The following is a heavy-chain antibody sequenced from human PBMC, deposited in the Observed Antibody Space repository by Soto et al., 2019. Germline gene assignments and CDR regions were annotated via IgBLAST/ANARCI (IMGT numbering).Heavy chain of an antibody. Sequence: ASVKVSCKASGGTFSSYAISWVRQAPGQGLEWMGGIIPIFGTANYAQKFQGRVTITADKSTSTAYMELSSLRSEDTAVYYCARDGYSYGYRSYNWFDPWGQGTLVTVSS. D-gene: IGHD5-18*01. CDR2: IIPIFGTA. V-gene: IGHV1-69*06. J-gene: IGHJ5*02. CDR1: GGTFSSYA. CDR3: ARDGYSYGYRSYNWFDP.